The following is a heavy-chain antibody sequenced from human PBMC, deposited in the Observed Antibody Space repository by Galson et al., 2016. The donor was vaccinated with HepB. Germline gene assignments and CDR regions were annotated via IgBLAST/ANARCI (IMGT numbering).Heavy chain of an antibody. CDR1: GYTFISYP. CDR3: ARDGKPYYYDSSVYCMDV. J-gene: IGHJ6*02. CDR2: INAGNGKT. D-gene: IGHD3-22*01. Sequence: SVKVSCKASGYTFISYPIHWVRQAPGQRPEWLGWINAGNGKTEYSQRFQGRVTIIRDTSASTDYMERSSLTSEDTAVYYCARDGKPYYYDSSVYCMDVWGQRTTVTVPS. V-gene: IGHV1-3*01.